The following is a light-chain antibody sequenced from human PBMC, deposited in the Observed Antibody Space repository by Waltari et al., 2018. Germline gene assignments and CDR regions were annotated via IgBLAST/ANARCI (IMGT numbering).Light chain of an antibody. CDR1: QTVTSNY. CDR3: QQYASSRT. Sequence: DIVLAQSPGTLSLSPGEKATLSCRASQTVTSNYLSWYQQKPGQAPRPLIFGASSRATGIPDRFSGSGSGTDFTLTITRLEPEDFAVYYCQQYASSRTFGQGNRVEIK. J-gene: IGKJ1*01. V-gene: IGKV3-20*01. CDR2: GAS.